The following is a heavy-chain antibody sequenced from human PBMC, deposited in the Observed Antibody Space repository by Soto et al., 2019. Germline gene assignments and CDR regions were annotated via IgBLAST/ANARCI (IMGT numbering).Heavy chain of an antibody. CDR1: GFTFSSYA. J-gene: IGHJ5*02. Sequence: PGGFLRLSCSASGFTFSSYAMHWVRQAPGKGLEYVSAISSNGGSTYYADSVKGRFTMSRDNSKNTLYIQMSSLRAEDTDVYYCVKTSYASGLDPWGQGTLVTV. CDR2: ISSNGGST. CDR3: VKTSYASGLDP. D-gene: IGHD3-10*01. V-gene: IGHV3-64D*06.